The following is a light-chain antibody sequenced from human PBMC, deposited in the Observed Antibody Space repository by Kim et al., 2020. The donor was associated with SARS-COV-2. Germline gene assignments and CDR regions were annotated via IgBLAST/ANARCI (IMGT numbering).Light chain of an antibody. Sequence: EIVMTQSPATLSVSPGGRATLSCRASQSVGSNLAWYQQKPGQAPRLLIYGASTRATGIPARFSGSGSGTEFTLTISSLQSEDFAVYYCQQYNNWRMYTFGQGTKLEI. CDR3: QQYNNWRMYT. V-gene: IGKV3-15*01. CDR1: QSVGSN. CDR2: GAS. J-gene: IGKJ2*01.